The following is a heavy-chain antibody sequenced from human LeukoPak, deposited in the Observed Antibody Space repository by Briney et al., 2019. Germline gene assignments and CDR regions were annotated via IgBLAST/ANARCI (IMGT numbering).Heavy chain of an antibody. V-gene: IGHV4-4*07. CDR3: ARDFTSYYDSSGSNDAFDI. CDR2: IYTSGST. Sequence: KTSETLSHTCTVSGGSISSYYWSWIRQPAGKGLEWIGRIYTSGSTNYNPSLKSRVTTSVDTSKNQFSLKLSSVTAADTAVYYCARDFTSYYDSSGSNDAFDIWGQGTMVTVSS. D-gene: IGHD3-22*01. J-gene: IGHJ3*02. CDR1: GGSISSYY.